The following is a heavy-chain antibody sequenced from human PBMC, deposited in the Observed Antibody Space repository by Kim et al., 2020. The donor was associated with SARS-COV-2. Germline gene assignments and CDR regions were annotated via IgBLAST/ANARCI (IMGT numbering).Heavy chain of an antibody. D-gene: IGHD4-17*01. CDR1: GASISSYY. J-gene: IGHJ4*02. V-gene: IGHV4-59*08. CDR2: IFYSGST. Sequence: SETLSLTCTVSGASISSYYWSWIRQPPGKGLEWIGYIFYSGSTNYNPSLKSRVTISVDTSKNQFSLKLNSVTAADTAVYYCARSESVTKTLDYWGQGTLV. CDR3: ARSESVTKTLDY.